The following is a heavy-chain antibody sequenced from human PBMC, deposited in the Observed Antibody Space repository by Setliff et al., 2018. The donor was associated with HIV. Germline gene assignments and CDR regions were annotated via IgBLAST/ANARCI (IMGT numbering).Heavy chain of an antibody. CDR2: IFDSGST. CDR3: ARPAVTTYDAFDI. J-gene: IGHJ3*02. CDR1: GASISSYY. Sequence: PSETLSLTCSVSGASISSYYLSWIRQPPGKGLEWIGYIFDSGSTNYNLSLKSRVTMSLDTSRNQFSLRLRSVTAADTAVYYCARPAVTTYDAFDIWGQGTRVTVSS. V-gene: IGHV4-59*08. D-gene: IGHD4-17*01.